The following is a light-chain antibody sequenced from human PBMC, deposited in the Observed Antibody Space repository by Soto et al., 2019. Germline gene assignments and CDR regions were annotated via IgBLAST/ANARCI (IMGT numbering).Light chain of an antibody. CDR1: QSISNY. CDR3: QQSYSTPQ. J-gene: IGKJ1*01. Sequence: DIQMTQSPSSLSASVGDRVNFTCRASQSISNYLNWYQQKPGKAPKLLIYAASTLQSGVPSRFSGSRSGTNSTLTISSLQPEDFATYYCQQSYSTPQFGQGTKVEIK. CDR2: AAS. V-gene: IGKV1-39*01.